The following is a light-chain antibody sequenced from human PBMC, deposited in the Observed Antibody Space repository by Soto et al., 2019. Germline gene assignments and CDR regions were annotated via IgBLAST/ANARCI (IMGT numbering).Light chain of an antibody. CDR3: LQAKSFPWT. V-gene: IGKV1-12*01. J-gene: IGKJ1*01. Sequence: DIQMTQSPSSVSASVGDRVTITCRASQGISSWLAWYQQKPGKAPKLLIYVTSSLQSGVPSRFSGSGSGTEFTLTFSSLQPEDIATYYCLQAKSFPWTFGQGTKVEIK. CDR1: QGISSW. CDR2: VTS.